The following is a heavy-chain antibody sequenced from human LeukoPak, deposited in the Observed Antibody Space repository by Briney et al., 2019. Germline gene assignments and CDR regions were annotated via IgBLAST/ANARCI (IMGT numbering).Heavy chain of an antibody. CDR1: GFTFSSYA. CDR3: ARDIRFLEWLLAHCGMDV. CDR2: ISYDGSNK. Sequence: GRSLRLSCAASGFTFSSYAMHWVRQAPGKGLEWVAVISYDGSNKYYADSVKGRFTISRDNSKNTLYLQMNSLRAEDTAVYYCARDIRFLEWLLAHCGMDVWGQGTTVTVSS. D-gene: IGHD3-3*01. J-gene: IGHJ6*02. V-gene: IGHV3-30-3*01.